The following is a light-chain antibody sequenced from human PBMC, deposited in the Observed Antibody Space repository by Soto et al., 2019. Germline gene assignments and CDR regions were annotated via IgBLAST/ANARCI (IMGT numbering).Light chain of an antibody. CDR1: QSMSSW. J-gene: IGKJ1*01. CDR3: QQSYNLWT. Sequence: DIQMTQSPSTLSASVGDRVTITCRASQSMSSWLAWHQQKPGKAPKLLIYKASSLESGVPSRFSGSGSGTEFTLSSSSLQPDDFATYYCQQSYNLWTFGQGTKVEIK. V-gene: IGKV1-5*03. CDR2: KAS.